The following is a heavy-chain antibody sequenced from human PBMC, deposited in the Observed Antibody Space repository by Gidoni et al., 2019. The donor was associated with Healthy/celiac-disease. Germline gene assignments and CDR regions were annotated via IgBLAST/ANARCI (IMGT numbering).Heavy chain of an antibody. D-gene: IGHD3-10*01. CDR2: IYTSGST. V-gene: IGHV4-61*02. Sequence: QVQLQESGPGLVKPSQTLSLTCTFSGGSISSGSYYWSWIRQPAGKGLEWIGRIYTSGSTNHNPSLKSRVTISVDTSKNQFSLKLSSVTAADTAVYYCARDPENRGFDPWGQGTLVTVSS. CDR3: ARDPENRGFDP. CDR1: GGSISSGSYY. J-gene: IGHJ5*02.